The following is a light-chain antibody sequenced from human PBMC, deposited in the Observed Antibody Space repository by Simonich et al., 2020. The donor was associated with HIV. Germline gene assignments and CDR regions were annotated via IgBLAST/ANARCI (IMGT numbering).Light chain of an antibody. CDR3: QHRGT. V-gene: IGKV1-5*03. CDR1: QSISSW. CDR2: KES. Sequence: DIQMTQSPSTLSASVGDRVTITCRASQSISSWLAWYQQKPGKAPKLLIYKESSLESGVPSRFSGSGSGTEFTLTISSLQPDDFATYYCQHRGTFGQGTKVEI. J-gene: IGKJ1*01.